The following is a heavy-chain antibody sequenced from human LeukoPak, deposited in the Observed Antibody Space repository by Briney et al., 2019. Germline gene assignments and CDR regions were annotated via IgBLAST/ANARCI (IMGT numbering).Heavy chain of an antibody. J-gene: IGHJ5*02. CDR3: ARGRGYRGYDSWFDP. Sequence: RGSLRLSCAASGFTFSRHWMHWVRQAPGKGLVWVSRINSDGSSTSYADSVKGRFTISRDNAKNTLYLQMNSLRAEDTAVYYCARGRGYRGYDSWFDPWGQGTLVTVSS. CDR1: GFTFSRHW. CDR2: INSDGSST. V-gene: IGHV3-74*01. D-gene: IGHD5-12*01.